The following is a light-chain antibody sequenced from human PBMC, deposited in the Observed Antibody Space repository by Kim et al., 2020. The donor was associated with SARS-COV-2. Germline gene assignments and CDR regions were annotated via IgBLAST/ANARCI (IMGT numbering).Light chain of an antibody. V-gene: IGLV3-19*01. CDR1: SHRSYY. J-gene: IGLJ2*01. Sequence: VALGQTVRITCQGDSHRSYYATWYQQKPGQAPILVIYGKNNRPSGIPDRFSGSSSGNTASLTIPGTQAGDEADYYCNSRDSNDNVVFGGGTQLTVL. CDR3: NSRDSNDNVV. CDR2: GKN.